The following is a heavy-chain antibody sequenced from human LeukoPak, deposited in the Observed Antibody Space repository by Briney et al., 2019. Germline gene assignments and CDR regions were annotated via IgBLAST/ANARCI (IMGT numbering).Heavy chain of an antibody. CDR2: INHSGGST. CDR3: ARDTAIVGGYFDY. CDR1: GYTFTSSY. J-gene: IGHJ4*02. V-gene: IGHV1-46*03. Sequence: ASVEVCCHASGYTFTSSYVHWVPQSPGQRLRWWRIINHSGGSTSYAQKSQGRVTMTRDTSTSTVYMELSSLRSEDTAVYYCARDTAIVGGYFDYWGQGTLVTASS. D-gene: IGHD5-18*01.